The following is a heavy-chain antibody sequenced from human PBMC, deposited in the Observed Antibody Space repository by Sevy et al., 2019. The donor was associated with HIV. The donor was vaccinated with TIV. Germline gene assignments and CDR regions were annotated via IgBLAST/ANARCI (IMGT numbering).Heavy chain of an antibody. Sequence: GGSLRLSCAASGFTFSSYAMHWVRQAPGKGLEWVEVISYDGINKYYADSVKGRFTMTRDNSKNTLYLQMNSLRAEDTAVYYCARALSNRKGYYYGMDVWGQGTTVTVSS. J-gene: IGHJ6*02. CDR3: ARALSNRKGYYYGMDV. CDR1: GFTFSSYA. D-gene: IGHD2-15*01. CDR2: ISYDGINK. V-gene: IGHV3-30-3*01.